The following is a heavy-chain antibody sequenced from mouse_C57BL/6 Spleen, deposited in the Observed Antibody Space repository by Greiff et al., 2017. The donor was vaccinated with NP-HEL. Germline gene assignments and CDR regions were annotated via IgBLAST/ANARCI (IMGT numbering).Heavy chain of an antibody. Sequence: VQLQQSGPELVKPGASVKISCKASGYSFTSYYIHWVKQRPGQGLEWIGWIYPGSGNTKYNEKFKGKATLTADTSSSTAYMQLSSLTSEDSAVYCCARSWGNYFDYWGQGTTLTVSS. CDR2: IYPGSGNT. CDR1: GYSFTSYY. V-gene: IGHV1-66*01. J-gene: IGHJ2*01. CDR3: ARSWGNYFDY.